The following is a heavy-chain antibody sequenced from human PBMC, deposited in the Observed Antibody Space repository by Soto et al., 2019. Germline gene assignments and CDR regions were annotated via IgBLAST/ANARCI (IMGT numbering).Heavy chain of an antibody. D-gene: IGHD3-3*01. CDR2: ISSSSSYI. V-gene: IGHV3-21*01. CDR1: GFTFSSYS. J-gene: IGHJ6*03. Sequence: GGSLRLSCAASGFTFSSYSMNWVRQAPGKGLEWVSSISSSSSYIYYADSVKGRFTISRDNAKNSLYLQMNSLRAEDTAVYYCARAGNPTDVPSYDFWSGYATFYYYYYMDVWGKGTTVTVSS. CDR3: ARAGNPTDVPSYDFWSGYATFYYYYYMDV.